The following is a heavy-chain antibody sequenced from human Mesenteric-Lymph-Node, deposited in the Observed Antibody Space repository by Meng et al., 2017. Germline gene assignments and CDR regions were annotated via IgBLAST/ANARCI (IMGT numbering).Heavy chain of an antibody. CDR3: ASFIAAAGTHGYGY. J-gene: IGHJ4*02. Sequence: GGSLRLSCAASGFTFSSYSMNWVRQAPGKGLEWVSSISSSSSYIYYADSVKGRFTISRDNAKNSLYLQMNSLRAEDTAVYYCASFIAAAGTHGYGYWGQGTLVTVSS. CDR2: ISSSSSYI. V-gene: IGHV3-21*01. D-gene: IGHD6-13*01. CDR1: GFTFSSYS.